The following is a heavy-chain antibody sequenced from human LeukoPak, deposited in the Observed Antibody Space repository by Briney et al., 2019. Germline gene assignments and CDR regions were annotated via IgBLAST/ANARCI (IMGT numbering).Heavy chain of an antibody. V-gene: IGHV1-2*02. Sequence: ASVKVSCKASGYTFTGSYIHWVRQAPGQGLEWMGWINPNSGGTNYAQKFQGRVTMTRDTSISTAYMELSRLTSDDTAVYYCARQYSSVWCCDYWGQGALVTVSS. CDR1: GYTFTGSY. CDR2: INPNSGGT. J-gene: IGHJ4*02. CDR3: ARQYSSVWCCDY. D-gene: IGHD6-19*01.